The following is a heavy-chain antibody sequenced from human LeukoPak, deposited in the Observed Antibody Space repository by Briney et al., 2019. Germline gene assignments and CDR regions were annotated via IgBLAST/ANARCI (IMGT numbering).Heavy chain of an antibody. J-gene: IGHJ4*02. CDR1: GGSISSGDYY. CDR3: ARAPGSITMVRGAKVRDY. D-gene: IGHD3-10*01. Sequence: PSQTLSLTCTVSGGSISSGDYYWSWIRQPPGKGLEWIGYIYYSGSTYYNPPLKSRVTISVDTSKNQFSLKLSSVTAADTAVYYCARAPGSITMVRGAKVRDYWGQGTLVTVSS. V-gene: IGHV4-30-4*01. CDR2: IYYSGST.